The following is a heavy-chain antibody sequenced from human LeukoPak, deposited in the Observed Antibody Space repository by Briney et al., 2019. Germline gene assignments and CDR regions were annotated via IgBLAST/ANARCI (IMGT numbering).Heavy chain of an antibody. J-gene: IGHJ3*02. CDR3: ASGPLYYDSSGYYYKGHAFDI. D-gene: IGHD3-22*01. CDR1: GGSIGSGGYY. V-gene: IGHV4-31*03. CDR2: IHYSGST. Sequence: SQTLSLTCTVSGGSIGSGGYYWSWIRQHPGKGLEWIGYIHYSGSTYYNPSLKSRVTISVDTSKNQFSLKLSSVTAADTAVYYCASGPLYYDSSGYYYKGHAFDIWGQGTMVTVSS.